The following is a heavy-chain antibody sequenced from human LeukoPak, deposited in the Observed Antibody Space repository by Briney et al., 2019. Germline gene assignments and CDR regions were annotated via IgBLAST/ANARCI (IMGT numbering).Heavy chain of an antibody. CDR1: GGSFSGYY. CDR3: ARHTLVGARNAFDI. CDR2: INHSGST. D-gene: IGHD1-26*01. J-gene: IGHJ3*02. V-gene: IGHV4-34*01. Sequence: SETLSLTCAVYGGSFSGYYWSWIRQPPGKGLEWIGEINHSGSTNYNPSLKSRVTTSVDTSKNQFSLKLSSVTAADTAVYYCARHTLVGARNAFDIWGQGTMVTVSS.